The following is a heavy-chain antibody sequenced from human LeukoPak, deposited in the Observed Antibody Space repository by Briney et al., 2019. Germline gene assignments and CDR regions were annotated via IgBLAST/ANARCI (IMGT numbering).Heavy chain of an antibody. CDR3: ARSPTRYYGMDV. Sequence: GGSLRLSCAASGFTVSSNYMSWVRQAPEKGLEWVSVIYSGGSTYYADSVKGRFTISRDNSKNTLYLQMNSLRAEDTAVYYCARSPTRYYGMDVWGQGTTVTVSS. J-gene: IGHJ6*02. CDR2: IYSGGST. V-gene: IGHV3-53*01. CDR1: GFTVSSNY.